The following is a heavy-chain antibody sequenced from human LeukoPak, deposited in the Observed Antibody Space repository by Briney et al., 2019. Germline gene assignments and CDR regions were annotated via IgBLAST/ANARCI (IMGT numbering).Heavy chain of an antibody. CDR2: LQSKTVAGTA. CDR1: GFTFTKAW. Sequence: PGGSLRLSCAASGFTFTKAWMSWVRQAPGKGLEWVGRLQSKTVAGTADYAAPVKGRFTISRDDSKNTLYLQMNSLKIEDTAVYYCTTDMYYDFWSGYLARKWGQGTLVTVSS. V-gene: IGHV3-15*01. J-gene: IGHJ4*02. D-gene: IGHD3-3*01. CDR3: TTDMYYDFWSGYLARK.